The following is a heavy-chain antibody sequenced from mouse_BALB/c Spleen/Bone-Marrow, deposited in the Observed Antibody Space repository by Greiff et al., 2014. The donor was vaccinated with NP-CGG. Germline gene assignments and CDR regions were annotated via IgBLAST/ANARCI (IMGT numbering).Heavy chain of an antibody. J-gene: IGHJ2*01. Sequence: VQLQESGAELVRPGASVKISCKASGYTFSSYWMNWVTQRPGQGLEWIGQIYPGDGDTNYNGKFKGKATLTADKASSTASMHLNTITPVDSAVYFSARARSWADYWGPGTTLTVSS. D-gene: IGHD4-1*01. CDR1: GYTFSSYW. CDR3: ARARSWADY. V-gene: IGHV1-80*01. CDR2: IYPGDGDT.